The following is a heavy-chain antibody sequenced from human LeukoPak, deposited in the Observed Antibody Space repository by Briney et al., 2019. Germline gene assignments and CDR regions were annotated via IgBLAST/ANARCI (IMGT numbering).Heavy chain of an antibody. CDR2: IKKDGSEK. CDR1: GFTFSSHR. CDR3: ARSPEALLSSLGDYYYYMDV. D-gene: IGHD2-2*01. J-gene: IGHJ6*03. Sequence: TGGSLRLSCAASGFTFSSHRMSWVRQAPGKGLEWVANIKKDGSEKYYVDSVKGRFTISRDNAKNSLYLQMNSLRAEDTAVYYCARSPEALLSSLGDYYYYMDVWGKGTTVTVSS. V-gene: IGHV3-7*01.